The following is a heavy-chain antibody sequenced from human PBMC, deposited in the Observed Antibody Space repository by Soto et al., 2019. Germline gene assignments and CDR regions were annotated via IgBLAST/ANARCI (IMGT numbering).Heavy chain of an antibody. D-gene: IGHD3-22*01. Sequence: EVQLVESGGGLVQPGRSLRLSCAASGFTFDDYAMHWVRQAPGKGLEWVSGISWNSGSIGYADSVKGRFTISRDNAKNSLYLQMNSLRAEDTALYYCAKDGRYGNYDSSGHCFDYWGQGTLVTVSS. CDR1: GFTFDDYA. CDR2: ISWNSGSI. CDR3: AKDGRYGNYDSSGHCFDY. V-gene: IGHV3-9*01. J-gene: IGHJ4*02.